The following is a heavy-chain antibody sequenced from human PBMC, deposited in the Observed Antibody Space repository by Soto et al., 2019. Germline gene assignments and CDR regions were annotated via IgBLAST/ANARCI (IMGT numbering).Heavy chain of an antibody. D-gene: IGHD6-13*01. CDR1: GDSVSSNSAA. CDR2: TYYRSKWYN. V-gene: IGHV6-1*01. J-gene: IGHJ5*02. Sequence: SQTLSLTCAISGDSVSSNSAAWNWIRQSPSRGLEWLGRTYYRSKWYNDYAVSAKSRITINPDTSKNQFSLQLNSVTPEDTAVYYCAREIHAKGFQIAAADPVNWFDPWGQGTLVTVS. CDR3: AREIHAKGFQIAAADPVNWFDP.